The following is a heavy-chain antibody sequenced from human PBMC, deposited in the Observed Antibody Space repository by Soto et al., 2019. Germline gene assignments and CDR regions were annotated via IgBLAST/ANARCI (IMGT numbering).Heavy chain of an antibody. D-gene: IGHD5-12*01. CDR1: GFTFSSYS. J-gene: IGHJ6*03. CDR3: ARDSGYDYYYYYYMDV. V-gene: IGHV3-48*01. Sequence: EVQLVESGGGLVQPGGSLRLSCAASGFTFSSYSMNWVRQAPGKGLEWVSYISSSSSTIYYADSVKGRFTISRDNAKNSLYLQMNSLRAEDTAVYYCARDSGYDYYYYYYMDVWGKGTTVTVSS. CDR2: ISSSSSTI.